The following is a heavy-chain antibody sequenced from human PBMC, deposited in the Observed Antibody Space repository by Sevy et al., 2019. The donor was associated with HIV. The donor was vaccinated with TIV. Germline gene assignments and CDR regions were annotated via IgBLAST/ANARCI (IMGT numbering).Heavy chain of an antibody. D-gene: IGHD5-12*01. CDR3: ARDRRLSSPTLFDY. J-gene: IGHJ4*02. CDR2: IKQDGSEK. Sequence: GGSLRLSCAASGFTFSSYWMSWVRQAPGKGLEWVANIKQDGSEKYYVDSVKGRFTISRDNAKNSLYLQMNSLRAEDTAVYYCARDRRLSSPTLFDYWGQGTLVTVSS. CDR1: GFTFSSYW. V-gene: IGHV3-7*01.